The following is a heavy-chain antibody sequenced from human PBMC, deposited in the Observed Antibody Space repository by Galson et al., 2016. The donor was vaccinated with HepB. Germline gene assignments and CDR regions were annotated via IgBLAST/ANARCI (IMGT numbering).Heavy chain of an antibody. CDR1: GGTFSSYA. V-gene: IGHV1-69*04. J-gene: IGHJ6*02. D-gene: IGHD6-19*01. CDR2: SVPILGMA. Sequence: SMKVSCKASGGTFSSYAFSWVRQAPGQGLEWMGRSVPILGMANYAQKFQGRVTITADKSTSTVYMELSSLRSEDTAVYYCARDAVAVAGTLHFYFYGMDVWGQGTTVTVSS. CDR3: ARDAVAVAGTLHFYFYGMDV.